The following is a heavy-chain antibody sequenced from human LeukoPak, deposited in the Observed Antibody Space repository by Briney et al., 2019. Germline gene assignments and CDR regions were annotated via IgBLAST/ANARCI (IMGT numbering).Heavy chain of an antibody. J-gene: IGHJ4*02. CDR1: GYTFTGYY. Sequence: ASVKVSCKASGYTFTGYYLHWVRQAPGQGLGWMGWINPNSGGTNYAQQFQGRVTMTRDTSISTAYMEVSRLRTDDTAVYYCARDRATTVVDFDSWGQGTLVTVSS. CDR2: INPNSGGT. CDR3: ARDRATTVVDFDS. D-gene: IGHD4-23*01. V-gene: IGHV1-2*02.